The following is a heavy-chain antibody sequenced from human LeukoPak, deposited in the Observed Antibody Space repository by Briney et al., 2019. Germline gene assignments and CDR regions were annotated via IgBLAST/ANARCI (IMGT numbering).Heavy chain of an antibody. J-gene: IGHJ4*02. CDR1: GGTFSSYA. V-gene: IGHV1-69*05. Sequence: SVKVSCKASGGTFSSYAISWVRQAPGQGLEWMGRIIPIFGTANYAQKFQGRVTITTAESTSTAYMELSSLRSEDTAVYYCARGGRYSSGWFFDYWGQGTLVTVSS. D-gene: IGHD6-19*01. CDR2: IIPIFGTA. CDR3: ARGGRYSSGWFFDY.